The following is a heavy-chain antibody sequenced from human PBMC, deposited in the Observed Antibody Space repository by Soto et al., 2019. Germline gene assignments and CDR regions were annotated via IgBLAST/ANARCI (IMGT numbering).Heavy chain of an antibody. D-gene: IGHD3-3*01. CDR1: GVSISSYY. Sequence: PSETLSLTCTVSGVSISSYYWSWIRQPPGKGLEWIGYIYYSGSTSYNPSLKSRVTISVDTSKNQFSLKLSSVTAADTAVYYCARDKVYGVAVGENYFDYWGQGTLVTVSS. CDR2: IYYSGST. J-gene: IGHJ4*02. CDR3: ARDKVYGVAVGENYFDY. V-gene: IGHV4-59*01.